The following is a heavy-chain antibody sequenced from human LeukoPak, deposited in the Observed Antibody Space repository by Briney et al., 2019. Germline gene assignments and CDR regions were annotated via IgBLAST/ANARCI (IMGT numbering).Heavy chain of an antibody. Sequence: GASVKVSCKASGYTFTSYDINWVRQATGQGLERMGWMNPNSGNTGYAQKFQGRVNMPRNPSISTANMELSSLRSEDTAVYYCARVGEVAVAGTTAEYFQHWGQGTLVTVSS. CDR1: GYTFTSYD. CDR3: ARVGEVAVAGTTAEYFQH. V-gene: IGHV1-8*01. CDR2: MNPNSGNT. J-gene: IGHJ1*01. D-gene: IGHD6-19*01.